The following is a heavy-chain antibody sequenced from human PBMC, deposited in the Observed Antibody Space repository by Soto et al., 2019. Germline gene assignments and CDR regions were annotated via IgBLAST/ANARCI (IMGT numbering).Heavy chain of an antibody. CDR3: ARDEERGSTVTTLDYYYYMDV. J-gene: IGHJ6*03. CDR1: GFTFSSYS. Sequence: GGSLRLSCAASGFTFSSYSMNWVRQAPGKGLEWVSSISSSSSYIYYADSVKGRFTISRENAKNSLYLQMNSLRAEDTAVYYCARDEERGSTVTTLDYYYYMDVWGKGTTVTVSS. CDR2: ISSSSSYI. D-gene: IGHD4-4*01. V-gene: IGHV3-21*01.